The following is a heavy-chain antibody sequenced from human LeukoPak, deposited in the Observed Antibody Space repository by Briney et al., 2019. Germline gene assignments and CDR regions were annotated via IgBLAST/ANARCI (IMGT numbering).Heavy chain of an antibody. Sequence: PSQTLSLTCTVSGGSISSGGDYWSWIRQHPGKGLEWIGYIYYSGSTYYNPSLKSRITISLDTSKNQFSLKLSSVTAADTAVYYCARVGSTYFSYGMDVWGQGTTVTVSS. D-gene: IGHD3-3*01. V-gene: IGHV4-31*03. CDR1: GGSISSGGDY. J-gene: IGHJ6*02. CDR3: ARVGSTYFSYGMDV. CDR2: IYYSGST.